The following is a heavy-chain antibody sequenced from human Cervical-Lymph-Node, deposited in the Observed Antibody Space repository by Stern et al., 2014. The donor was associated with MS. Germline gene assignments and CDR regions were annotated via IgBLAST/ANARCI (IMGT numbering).Heavy chain of an antibody. CDR2: MNPNSGNT. J-gene: IGHJ4*02. V-gene: IGHV1-8*01. CDR3: ARAHPKRLPFDY. Sequence: VQLVESGAEVKKPGASVKVSCKASGYTFTSYDINWVRQATGQGLEWMGWMNPNSGNTSYAQKFQGRVTMTRNTSISTAYMELSSLRSEDTAVYYCARAHPKRLPFDYWGQGTLVTVSS. D-gene: IGHD1-26*01. CDR1: GYTFTSYD.